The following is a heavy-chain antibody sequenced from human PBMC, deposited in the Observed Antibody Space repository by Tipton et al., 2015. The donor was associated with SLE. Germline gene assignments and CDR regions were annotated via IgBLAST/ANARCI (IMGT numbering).Heavy chain of an antibody. CDR1: GGSLSNHY. CDR3: ARGPVIGFGVRHFDL. J-gene: IGHJ2*01. Sequence: TLSLTCTVSGGSLSNHYWTWIRQHPGKGLEWIGYIYYSGSTYYNPSLRSRVAISVDTSQNQFSLKLDSVTAADTAVYYCARGPVIGFGVRHFDLWRRGTLVTVSS. V-gene: IGHV4-31*03. D-gene: IGHD3-10*01. CDR2: IYYSGST.